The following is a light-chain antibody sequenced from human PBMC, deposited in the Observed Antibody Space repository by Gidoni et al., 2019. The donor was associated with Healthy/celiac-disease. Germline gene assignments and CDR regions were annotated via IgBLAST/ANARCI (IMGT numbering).Light chain of an antibody. J-gene: IGLJ2*01. V-gene: IGLV3-25*03. Sequence: SYELTPPPSVSVSPGQTARITCSGDALPKQYAYWYQQKPGQAPVLVIYKDSERPSGIPGRFSGSSSGTTVTLTISGVQAEDEADYYCQSADSSGDVVFGGGTKLTVL. CDR2: KDS. CDR3: QSADSSGDVV. CDR1: ALPKQY.